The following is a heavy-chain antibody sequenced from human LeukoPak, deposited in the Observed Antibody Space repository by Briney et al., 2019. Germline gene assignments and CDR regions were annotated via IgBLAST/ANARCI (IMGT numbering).Heavy chain of an antibody. J-gene: IGHJ6*03. V-gene: IGHV4-39*07. CDR1: GGSISGSGYY. CDR2: INHSGST. Sequence: SETLSLTCTVSGGSISGSGYYWSWIRQPPGKGLEWIGEINHSGSTNYNPSLKSRVTISVDTSKNQFSLKLSSVTAADTAVYYCARLGYCSGGSCYSGSYYYYYMDVWGKGTTVTISS. D-gene: IGHD2-15*01. CDR3: ARLGYCSGGSCYSGSYYYYYMDV.